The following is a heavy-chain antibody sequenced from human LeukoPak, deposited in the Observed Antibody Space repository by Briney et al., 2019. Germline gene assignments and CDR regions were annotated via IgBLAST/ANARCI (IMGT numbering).Heavy chain of an antibody. CDR2: ITSSSSII. D-gene: IGHD3-10*01. CDR1: GFTFSNYH. J-gene: IGHJ3*02. Sequence: GGSLRLSCATSGFTFSNYHMNWVRQAPGKGLEWISCITSSSSIIKYADSVKGRFTISRDDAKNSLYLQMNSLRAEDTAVYYCAREYLHFSYYYGSGSYYQPDAFDIWGQGTMVTVSS. CDR3: AREYLHFSYYYGSGSYYQPDAFDI. V-gene: IGHV3-48*04.